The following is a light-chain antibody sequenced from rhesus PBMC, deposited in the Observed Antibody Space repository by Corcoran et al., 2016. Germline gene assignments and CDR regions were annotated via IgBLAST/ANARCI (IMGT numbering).Light chain of an antibody. CDR3: QQGYNTPWT. Sequence: DIQMTQSPSSLSASVGDKVTITFRASQGISSWLAWYQQKPGKAPKRLIYAASSLQSGVPSRFSGSGSGTDYTITISSLQPEDFATYYCQQGYNTPWTFGQGTKVEIK. J-gene: IGKJ1*01. V-gene: IGKV1-18*01. CDR1: QGISSW. CDR2: AAS.